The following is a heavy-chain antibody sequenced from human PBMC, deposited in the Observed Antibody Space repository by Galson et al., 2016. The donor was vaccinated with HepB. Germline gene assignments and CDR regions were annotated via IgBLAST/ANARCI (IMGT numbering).Heavy chain of an antibody. Sequence: QSGAEVKKPGASVKVSCKASGYTFTSDGINWVRQAPGQGLEWMGWISGNNVNTNFAQKVQGRVTMTTDTSTSTAYMELRSLRSDDTAVYYCAIMGASCGGDCNFDYWGQGTLVTVSS. J-gene: IGHJ4*02. D-gene: IGHD2-21*02. CDR2: ISGNNVNT. CDR1: GYTFTSDG. CDR3: AIMGASCGGDCNFDY. V-gene: IGHV1-18*01.